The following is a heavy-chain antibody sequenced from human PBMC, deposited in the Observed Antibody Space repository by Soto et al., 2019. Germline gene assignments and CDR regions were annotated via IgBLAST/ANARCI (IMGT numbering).Heavy chain of an antibody. CDR3: ARDGRVVRYFDWLGMYYFDS. CDR1: GGSFSGYY. J-gene: IGHJ4*02. CDR2: INHSGST. Sequence: TSETLSLTCAVYGGSFSGYYWSWIRQPPGKGLEWIGEINHSGSTNYNPSLKSRVTISVDTSKNQFSLKLSSVTAADTAVYYCARDGRVVRYFDWLGMYYFDSWGQGTLVTVS. V-gene: IGHV4-34*01. D-gene: IGHD3-9*01.